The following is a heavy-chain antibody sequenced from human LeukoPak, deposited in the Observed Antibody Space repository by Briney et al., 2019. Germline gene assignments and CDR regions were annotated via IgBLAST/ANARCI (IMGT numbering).Heavy chain of an antibody. V-gene: IGHV3-33*01. D-gene: IGHD3-22*01. CDR1: GFTFSSYG. Sequence: TGGSLRLSCAASGFTFSSYGMHGVRQAPGKGLEWVAVIWYDGSNKYYADSVKGRFTISRDNFKNTLYLQMNSLRAEDTAVYYCARDARFDSSGYYPDYWGQGTLVTVSS. CDR2: IWYDGSNK. CDR3: ARDARFDSSGYYPDY. J-gene: IGHJ4*02.